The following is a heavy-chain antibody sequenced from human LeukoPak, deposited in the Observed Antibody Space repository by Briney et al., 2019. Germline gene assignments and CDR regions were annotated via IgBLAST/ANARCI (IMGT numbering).Heavy chain of an antibody. V-gene: IGHV1-69*13. CDR1: GGTFGSYV. D-gene: IGHD5-18*01. CDR2: IIPIFGTA. Sequence: GASVKVSCKASGGTFGSYVISWVRQAPGQGLEWMGGIIPIFGTAHYAQKFQGRLTITADESTSTVYMEMSNLRSEDTAMYYRAKEGDTALVTGYFDLWGRGTLVTVSS. CDR3: AKEGDTALVTGYFDL. J-gene: IGHJ2*01.